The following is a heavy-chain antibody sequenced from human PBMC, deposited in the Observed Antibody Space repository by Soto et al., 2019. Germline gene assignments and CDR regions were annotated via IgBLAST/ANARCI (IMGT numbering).Heavy chain of an antibody. Sequence: QMQLVESGGGVVQPGRSLRLSCAASGFTINTYGMHWVRQAPGKGLEWVSVITYDGGNKYYADSVKGRFSISRDNSRNTLYLQMYSLRAEDTAVYYCAKDPKATGTHYWGRGTLVTVSS. D-gene: IGHD1-1*01. CDR1: GFTINTYG. CDR2: ITYDGGNK. V-gene: IGHV3-30*18. CDR3: AKDPKATGTHY. J-gene: IGHJ4*02.